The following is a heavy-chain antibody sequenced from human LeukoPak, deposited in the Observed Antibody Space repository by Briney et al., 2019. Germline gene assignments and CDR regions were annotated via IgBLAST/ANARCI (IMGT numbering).Heavy chain of an antibody. V-gene: IGHV1-69*13. CDR3: ARLEGYCTNGVCSFDY. CDR1: ECTFSSYA. D-gene: IGHD2-8*01. J-gene: IGHJ4*02. Sequence: ASLKVSCKASECTFSSYAISWVRQAPGQGLEWMGGIIPIFGTANYAQKFQGRVTITADESTSTAYMELSSLRSEDTAVYYCARLEGYCTNGVCSFDYWGQGTLVTVSS. CDR2: IIPIFGTA.